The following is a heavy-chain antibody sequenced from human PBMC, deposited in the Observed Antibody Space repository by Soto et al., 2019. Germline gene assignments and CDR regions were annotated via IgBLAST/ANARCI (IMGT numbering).Heavy chain of an antibody. CDR1: GFTVSSNY. CDR2: IYSGGST. J-gene: IGHJ6*03. CDR3: ARDAYDYIWGSPSGPYYYYYMDV. Sequence: EVQLVESGGGLVQPGGSLRLSCAASGFTVSSNYMSWVRQAPGKGQAWVSVIYSGGSTYYADYVKGRFTISRDNSKNTLYLQMNSIRAEDTAVYYFARDAYDYIWGSPSGPYYYYYMDVWGKGTTVTVSS. V-gene: IGHV3-66*01. D-gene: IGHD3-16*01.